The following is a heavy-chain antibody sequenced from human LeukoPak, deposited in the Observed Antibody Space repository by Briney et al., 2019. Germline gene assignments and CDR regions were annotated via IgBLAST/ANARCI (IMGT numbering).Heavy chain of an antibody. J-gene: IGHJ4*02. CDR2: IYHSGST. CDR1: GGSFSGYY. CDR3: ARDPGYCSGGSCYSDY. D-gene: IGHD2-15*01. Sequence: SETLSLTCAVYGGSFSGYYWSWIRQPPGKGLEWTGEIYHSGSTNYNPSLKSRVTISVDTSKNQFSLKLSSVTAADTAVYYCARDPGYCSGGSCYSDYWGQGTLVTVSS. V-gene: IGHV4-34*01.